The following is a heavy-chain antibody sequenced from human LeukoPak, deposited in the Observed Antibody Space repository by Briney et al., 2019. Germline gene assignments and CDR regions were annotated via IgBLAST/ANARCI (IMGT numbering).Heavy chain of an antibody. D-gene: IGHD6-13*01. Sequence: PSQTLSLTCTVYGDSISSGSYYWSWIRQPAGKGLEWIGRIYSNGDTKFNPSLKSRVTISLDTSKNQFSLKLSSAAAADTAVYYCASRHSKQQPYYYYMDIWGKGTTVTVSS. J-gene: IGHJ6*03. CDR3: ASRHSKQQPYYYYMDI. CDR1: GDSISSGSYY. V-gene: IGHV4-61*02. CDR2: IYSNGDT.